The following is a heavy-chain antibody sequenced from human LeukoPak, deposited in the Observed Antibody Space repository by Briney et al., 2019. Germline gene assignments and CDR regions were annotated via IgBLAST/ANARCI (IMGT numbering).Heavy chain of an antibody. J-gene: IGHJ3*02. CDR1: GFTFSSYA. Sequence: TGGSLRLSCAASGFTFSSYAMSWVRQAPGKGLEWVSAISGSGGSTYYADSVKGRFTISRDNSKNTLYLQMNSLRAEDTAVYYCAKGIDSSGWGGDAFDIWGQGTMVTVSS. CDR2: ISGSGGST. V-gene: IGHV3-23*01. D-gene: IGHD6-19*01. CDR3: AKGIDSSGWGGDAFDI.